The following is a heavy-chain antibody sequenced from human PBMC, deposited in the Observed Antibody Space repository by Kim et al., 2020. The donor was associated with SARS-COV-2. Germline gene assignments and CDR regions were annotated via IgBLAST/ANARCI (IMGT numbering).Heavy chain of an antibody. CDR2: TYYRSKWYN. J-gene: IGHJ4*02. CDR1: GDSVSSNSAA. V-gene: IGHV6-1*01. D-gene: IGHD6-13*01. Sequence: SQTLSLTCAISGDSVSSNSAAWNWIRQSPSRGLEWLGRTYYRSKWYNDCAVSVKSRITINTDTSKNQFSLQLNSVTPEDTAVYYCARDPGPLAAAAIDYWGQSTLVTTSS. CDR3: ARDPGPLAAAAIDY.